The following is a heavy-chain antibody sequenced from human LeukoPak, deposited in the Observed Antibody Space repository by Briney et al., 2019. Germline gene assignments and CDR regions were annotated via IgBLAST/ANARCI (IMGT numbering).Heavy chain of an antibody. J-gene: IGHJ4*02. D-gene: IGHD6-13*01. CDR3: AKDRQITSSWNYFDY. Sequence: GGSLRLSCAASGFTFSSYAMSWVRQPPGKGLEWVSGISGSGGSAYYADSVQGRFTISRDNSKNTLYLQLDSLRAEDTAVFYCAKDRQITSSWNYFDYWGQGTLVTVSS. CDR1: GFTFSSYA. CDR2: ISGSGGSA. V-gene: IGHV3-23*01.